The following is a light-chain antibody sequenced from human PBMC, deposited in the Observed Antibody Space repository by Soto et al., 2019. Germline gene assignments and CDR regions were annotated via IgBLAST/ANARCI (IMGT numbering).Light chain of an antibody. CDR3: QKYNSALWA. CDR2: AAS. J-gene: IGKJ1*01. Sequence: DIQMTQSPSSLSASVGDRVTITCRASQAISNYVAWYQQKPGKAPKFLIYAASTLQSGVPSRFSGSGSGTDFTLTISSLQPEDVATYFCQKYNSALWAFGQGTKVDIK. CDR1: QAISNY. V-gene: IGKV1-27*01.